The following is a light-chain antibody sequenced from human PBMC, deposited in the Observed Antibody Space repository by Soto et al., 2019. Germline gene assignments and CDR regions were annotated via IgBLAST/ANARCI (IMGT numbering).Light chain of an antibody. V-gene: IGKV3-15*01. Sequence: EVLMTQSPATLSVSPGERATLSCTASQSVGSNLAWYQQIPGQAPRLLIYGAFIRATGIPARFSGSGSGTEFTLTISSLQSEDFADYYCQQRSDWPPITFGQGTRLEIK. CDR1: QSVGSN. CDR2: GAF. J-gene: IGKJ5*01. CDR3: QQRSDWPPIT.